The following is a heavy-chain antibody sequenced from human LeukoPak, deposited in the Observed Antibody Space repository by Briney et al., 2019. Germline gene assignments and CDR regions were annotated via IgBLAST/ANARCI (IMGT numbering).Heavy chain of an antibody. J-gene: IGHJ4*02. V-gene: IGHV1-2*02. CDR2: IYPNNGAT. D-gene: IGHD3-10*01. CDR3: ARDGPAQMVEFDY. CDR1: GYTFTGTGWY. Sequence: GSVKVSCKASGYTFTGTGWYLYWLRQAPRQGLECMGWIYPNNGATAYAQKFQGRVAMTRDTSISTAYMELRGLRPDETAVYYCARDGPAQMVEFDYWGQGTLVTVSS.